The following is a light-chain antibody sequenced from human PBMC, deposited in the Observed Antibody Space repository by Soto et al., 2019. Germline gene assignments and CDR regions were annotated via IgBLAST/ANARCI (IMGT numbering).Light chain of an antibody. CDR3: CSYAGRDTLYV. CDR2: DVS. V-gene: IGLV2-11*01. Sequence: QSALTQPRSVSGSPGQSVTISCTGTSTDVGGYNYVSWYQQHPGKVPKLMLYDVSKRPSGVPDRVSGSKSGNTASRTISGLQAEDEADYYCCSYAGRDTLYVFGSGTKLTVL. J-gene: IGLJ1*01. CDR1: STDVGGYNY.